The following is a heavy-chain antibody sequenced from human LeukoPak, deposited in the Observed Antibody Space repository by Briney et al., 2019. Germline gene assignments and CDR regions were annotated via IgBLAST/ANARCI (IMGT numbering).Heavy chain of an antibody. CDR3: ARGPVLLLGLFSGIWFDP. CDR1: GYTFTSYY. CDR2: INPSGGST. V-gene: IGHV1-46*01. J-gene: IGHJ5*02. D-gene: IGHD2-15*01. Sequence: GASVKVSCKASGYTFTSYYMHWVRQAPGQGLEWMGIINPSGGSTSYAQKFQGRVTMTRDMSTSTVYMELSSLRSEDTAVYYCARGPVLLLGLFSGIWFDPWGQGTLVTVSS.